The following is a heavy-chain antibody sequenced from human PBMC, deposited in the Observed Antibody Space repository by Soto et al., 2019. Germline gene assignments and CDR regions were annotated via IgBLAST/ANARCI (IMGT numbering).Heavy chain of an antibody. V-gene: IGHV3-30*04. D-gene: IGHD3-10*01. Sequence: GGSLRLSCAASGFTFSSYAMHWVRQAPGKGLEWVAVISYDGSNKYYADSVKGRFTISRDNSKNTLYLQMNSLRAEDTAVYYCARDSPNLSGGYSFDIWGQGTMVTV. CDR2: ISYDGSNK. CDR1: GFTFSSYA. CDR3: ARDSPNLSGGYSFDI. J-gene: IGHJ3*02.